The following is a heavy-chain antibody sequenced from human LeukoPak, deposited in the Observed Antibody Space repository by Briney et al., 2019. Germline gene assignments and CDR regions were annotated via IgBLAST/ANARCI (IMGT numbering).Heavy chain of an antibody. J-gene: IGHJ4*02. D-gene: IGHD6-19*01. Sequence: PGGSLRLSCAASGFALSNFWMTWVRQAPGKGLEWVANIKHDGIDTKYVDSVKGRFTISRDNAKNSLYLQMSSLRAEDTAIYYCARGRHSSGWYHDYWGQGALVTVSS. CDR3: ARGRHSSGWYHDY. CDR2: IKHDGIDT. V-gene: IGHV3-7*04. CDR1: GFALSNFW.